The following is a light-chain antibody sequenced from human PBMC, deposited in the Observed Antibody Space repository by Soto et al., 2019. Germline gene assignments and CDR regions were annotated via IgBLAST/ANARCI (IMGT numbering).Light chain of an antibody. CDR3: QQRSNWPPGKT. J-gene: IGKJ3*01. Sequence: EIVLTQSPATLSLSPGERAILSCRASQSVSSYLAWYQQKPGQAPRLLIYDASNRATGIPARFSGSGSGTDFTLTISSLEPEDFAVYYCQQRSNWPPGKTFGPGTKVDIK. CDR2: DAS. V-gene: IGKV3-11*01. CDR1: QSVSSY.